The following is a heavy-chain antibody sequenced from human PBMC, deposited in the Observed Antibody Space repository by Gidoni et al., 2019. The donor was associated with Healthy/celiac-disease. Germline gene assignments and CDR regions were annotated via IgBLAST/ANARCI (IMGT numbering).Heavy chain of an antibody. CDR3: AQGGIVRVFDP. CDR1: GGAFSGYY. V-gene: IGHV4-34*01. J-gene: IGHJ5*02. D-gene: IGHD3-16*01. Sequence: QVPLHLCVAGLLKPSETLSLTCAVYGGAFSGYYWRWIRPPPGKGLEWIGEINHSGSTNYNPSLKSRVTISVDTSKNQFSLKLSSVTAADTAVYDCAQGGIVRVFDPWGQGTLVTVS. CDR2: INHSGST.